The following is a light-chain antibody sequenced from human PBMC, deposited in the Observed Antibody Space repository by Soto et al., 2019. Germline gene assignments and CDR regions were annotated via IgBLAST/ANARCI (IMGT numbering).Light chain of an antibody. CDR2: GAS. CDR3: LQYDNYPLYT. J-gene: IGKJ2*01. V-gene: IGKV3-20*01. Sequence: EIVFTQSPGTLSLSPGERATLSCRASQSVSSSSLAWYQQKPGQAPRLRIYGASSRATGIPDRFSGSGSGTDFSLTISRLEPEEFAVYYCLQYDNYPLYTFGQGKKLEIK. CDR1: QSVSSSS.